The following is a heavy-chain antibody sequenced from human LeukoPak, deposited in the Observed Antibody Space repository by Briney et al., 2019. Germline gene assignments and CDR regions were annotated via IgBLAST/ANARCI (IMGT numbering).Heavy chain of an antibody. Sequence: GGSLRLSCAGSGFIFNNYAMHWVRQPPGKGLEWVSGISWNSGSIYDADSVKGRFTISRDSAKNSRYLQKNSMRAEDTAVYYCAKDSIHPLPCLPVPNFDYWGQGTLVTVSS. D-gene: IGHD3-10*02. CDR2: ISWNSGSI. V-gene: IGHV3-9*01. CDR3: AKDSIHPLPCLPVPNFDY. J-gene: IGHJ4*02. CDR1: GFIFNNYA.